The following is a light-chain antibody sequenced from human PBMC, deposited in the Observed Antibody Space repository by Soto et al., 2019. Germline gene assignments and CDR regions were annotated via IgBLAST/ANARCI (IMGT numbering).Light chain of an antibody. V-gene: IGKV3-20*01. J-gene: IGKJ3*01. CDR3: QQYGSSPLIT. CDR1: QSVSSSY. Sequence: EIVLTQSPGTLSLSPGERATLSCRASQSVSSSYLAWYQQKPGQAPRLLIYGASSRATGIPDRFSGSGSGRDVALTISRLEPEDFAVYYCQQYGSSPLITLGPGTKVDIK. CDR2: GAS.